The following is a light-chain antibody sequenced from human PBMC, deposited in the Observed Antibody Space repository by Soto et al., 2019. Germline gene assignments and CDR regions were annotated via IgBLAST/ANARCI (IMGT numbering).Light chain of an antibody. V-gene: IGKV3-15*01. CDR2: GAS. J-gene: IGKJ1*01. Sequence: EIVMTQSPATLSVSPGERATLSCRASQSVSSNLAWYQQKPGQAPRLLIYGASTRATGIPARFSDSESGTEFTLTISSQQSEDFAVYYCQQYNNWAPKTFGQGTKGEIK. CDR3: QQYNNWAPKT. CDR1: QSVSSN.